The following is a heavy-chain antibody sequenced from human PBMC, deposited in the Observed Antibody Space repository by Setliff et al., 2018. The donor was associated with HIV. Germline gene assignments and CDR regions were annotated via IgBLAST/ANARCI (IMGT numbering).Heavy chain of an antibody. CDR3: APIRDGYNYFFDQ. CDR1: GFTFSNDW. V-gene: IGHV3-74*01. D-gene: IGHD5-12*01. Sequence: GGSLRLSCAVSGFTFSNDWMHWVRQAPGKGLVWVSCINNDGSDTRYADFVKGRFTISRDNAKDTLYLQMNGLRAEDTAIYYCAPIRDGYNYFFDQWGQGTLVTVSS. CDR2: INNDGSDT. J-gene: IGHJ4*02.